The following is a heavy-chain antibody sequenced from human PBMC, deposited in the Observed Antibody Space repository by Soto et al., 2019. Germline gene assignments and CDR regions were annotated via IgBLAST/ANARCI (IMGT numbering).Heavy chain of an antibody. V-gene: IGHV3-23*01. CDR1: GFSFSSYA. CDR3: AKDRSGGDSLGGAFDI. CDR2: ISGSGGST. Sequence: EVQLLESGGGLVQPGGSLRLSCAASGFSFSSYAMSWVRQAPGKGLAWVSTISGSGGSTYYADSVKGRFTISRDNSKNALYLQMNSLRAEDTAVYYCAKDRSGGDSLGGAFDIWGQGTMVTVSS. J-gene: IGHJ3*02. D-gene: IGHD4-17*01.